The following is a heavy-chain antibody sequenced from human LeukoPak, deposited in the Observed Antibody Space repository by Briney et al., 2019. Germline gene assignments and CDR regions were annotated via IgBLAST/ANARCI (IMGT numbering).Heavy chain of an antibody. Sequence: ASLKVSCKASGYTFTSYYIHWVRQAPGQGLEWMGYINPDSGGTNYAQKFQGRVTMTRDTSISTAYMELSGLTSDDTAVYYCARSITATGHWGQGTLVTVSS. D-gene: IGHD1-1*01. CDR1: GYTFTSYY. V-gene: IGHV1-2*02. J-gene: IGHJ4*02. CDR2: INPDSGGT. CDR3: ARSITATGH.